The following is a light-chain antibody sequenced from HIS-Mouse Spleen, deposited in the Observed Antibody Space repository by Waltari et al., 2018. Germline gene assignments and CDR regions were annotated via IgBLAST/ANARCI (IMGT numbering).Light chain of an antibody. J-gene: IGLJ2*01. CDR3: QAWDSSTVV. V-gene: IGLV3-1*01. CDR1: KLGDKY. Sequence: SYELTQPPSVSVSPGQTASITCSGDKLGDKYACWYRQKPGQSPVLVIYQDSKRPSGIPERFSGSNSGNTDTLTISGTQAMDEADYYCQAWDSSTVVFGGGTKLTVL. CDR2: QDS.